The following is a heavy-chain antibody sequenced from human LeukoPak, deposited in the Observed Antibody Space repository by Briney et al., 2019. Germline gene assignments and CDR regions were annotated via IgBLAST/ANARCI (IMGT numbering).Heavy chain of an antibody. CDR3: ARDYYGSGSLRFDP. CDR2: IYYSGST. CDR1: GGSISSYY. V-gene: IGHV4-59*01. J-gene: IGHJ5*02. D-gene: IGHD3-10*01. Sequence: SETLSLTCTVSGGSISSYYWSWIRQPPGKGLEWIGYIYYSGSTNYNPSLKSRVTISVDTSKNQFSLKLSSVTAADTAVYYCARDYYGSGSLRFDPWGQGTLVTVSS.